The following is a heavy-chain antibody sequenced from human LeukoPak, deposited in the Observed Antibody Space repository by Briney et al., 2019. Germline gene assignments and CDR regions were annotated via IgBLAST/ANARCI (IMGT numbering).Heavy chain of an antibody. CDR3: ARALYSGYVSFDY. V-gene: IGHV1-2*02. D-gene: IGHD5-12*01. CDR2: INPNSGDT. Sequence: ASVKVSCKASGYTLTGYYMHWVRQAPGQGLEWMGWINPNSGDTNYAQKFQGRVTMTRDTSISTAYMEMSRLTSDDTAVYYCARALYSGYVSFDYWGQGTLVTVSS. J-gene: IGHJ4*02. CDR1: GYTLTGYY.